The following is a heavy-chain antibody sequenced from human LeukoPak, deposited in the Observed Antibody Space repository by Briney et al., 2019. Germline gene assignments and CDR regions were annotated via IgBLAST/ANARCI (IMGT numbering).Heavy chain of an antibody. D-gene: IGHD2-21*01. CDR1: GGSISSRSYY. CDR3: ARSFRIGDLNAFDI. J-gene: IGHJ3*02. Sequence: SETLSLTCTVSGGSISSRSYYWGWIRRPPGKGLEWIGSIFDRGSTYYNPSLKSRVTISVDTSKNQFSLNLSSVTAADTAVYYCARSFRIGDLNAFDIWGQGILVTVSS. CDR2: IFDRGST. V-gene: IGHV4-39*01.